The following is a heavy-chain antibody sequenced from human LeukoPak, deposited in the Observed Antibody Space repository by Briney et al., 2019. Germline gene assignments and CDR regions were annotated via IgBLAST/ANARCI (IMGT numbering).Heavy chain of an antibody. CDR3: AMPSGVRGVITTSFDY. Sequence: SVKVSCKASGGTFSSYAISWVRQAPGQGLEWMGGIIPIFGTANCAQKFQGRVTITADESTSTAYMELSSLRSEDTAVYYCAMPSGVRGVITTSFDYWGQGTLVTVSS. CDR2: IIPIFGTA. CDR1: GGTFSSYA. J-gene: IGHJ4*02. D-gene: IGHD3-10*01. V-gene: IGHV1-69*01.